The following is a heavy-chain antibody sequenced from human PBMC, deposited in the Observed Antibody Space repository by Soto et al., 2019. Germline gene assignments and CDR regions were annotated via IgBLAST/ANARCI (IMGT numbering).Heavy chain of an antibody. J-gene: IGHJ4*02. Sequence: SVKVSCKASGGAFSSYAISWVRQAPGQELEWVGGIIPIFGTANYAQKFQGRVTITADESTSTAYMELSSLRSEDTAVYYCARDRAGYSSGWYDFWGQGTLVTVSS. CDR1: GGAFSSYA. CDR2: IIPIFGTA. D-gene: IGHD6-19*01. CDR3: ARDRAGYSSGWYDF. V-gene: IGHV1-69*13.